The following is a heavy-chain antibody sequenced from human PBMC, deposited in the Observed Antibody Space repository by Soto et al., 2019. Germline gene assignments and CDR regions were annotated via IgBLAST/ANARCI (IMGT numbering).Heavy chain of an antibody. CDR1: GFTFDDYA. J-gene: IGHJ3*02. CDR2: ISWNSGSI. CDR3: AKDMGTTVTKGYAFDI. Sequence: EVQLVESGGGLVQPGRSLRLSCAASGFTFDDYAMHWVRQAPGKGLEWVSGISWNSGSIGYADSVKGRFTISRDNAKNSLYLQMNSLRAEDTALYYCAKDMGTTVTKGYAFDIWGQGTMVTVSS. V-gene: IGHV3-9*01. D-gene: IGHD4-17*01.